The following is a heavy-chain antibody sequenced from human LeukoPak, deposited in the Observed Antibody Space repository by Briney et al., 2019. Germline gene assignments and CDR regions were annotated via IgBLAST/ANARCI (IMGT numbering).Heavy chain of an antibody. CDR2: IRFDGHNK. D-gene: IGHD1-20*01. Sequence: GGSLRLSCAASGFTFSSFGMHWVRQAPGKGLEWVAFIRFDGHNKYYADSVRGRFTISRDNSMNTLYLQMNSLRTEDTAVYYCTKVARYNWNDVGIFDAFDIWGQGTMVTVSS. V-gene: IGHV3-30*02. CDR3: TKVARYNWNDVGIFDAFDI. CDR1: GFTFSSFG. J-gene: IGHJ3*02.